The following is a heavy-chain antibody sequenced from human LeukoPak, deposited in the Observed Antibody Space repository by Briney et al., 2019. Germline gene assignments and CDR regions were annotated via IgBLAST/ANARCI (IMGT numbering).Heavy chain of an antibody. CDR1: GGSISSYY. D-gene: IGHD6-19*01. Sequence: PSETLSLTCTVSGGSISSYYWSWIRQPPGKGLEWIGYIYYSGNTDYNPSLKSRVTMSVDASKNQLSLRLDSVTAADTAFYYCAGGRSGWYWWLDPWGQGILVAVSS. CDR2: IYYSGNT. CDR3: AGGRSGWYWWLDP. V-gene: IGHV4-59*01. J-gene: IGHJ5*02.